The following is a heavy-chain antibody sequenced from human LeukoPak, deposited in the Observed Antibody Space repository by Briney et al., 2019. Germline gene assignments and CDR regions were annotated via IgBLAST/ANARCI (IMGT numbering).Heavy chain of an antibody. J-gene: IGHJ4*02. Sequence: GASVKVSCKASGYTFTGYYMHWVRQAPGQGLEWMGWINPNSGGTNYAQKFQGRVTMTRGTSISTAYMELSRLRSDDTAVYYCARGRLSPSGYSFDYWGQGTLVTVSS. V-gene: IGHV1-2*02. D-gene: IGHD6-25*01. CDR3: ARGRLSPSGYSFDY. CDR1: GYTFTGYY. CDR2: INPNSGGT.